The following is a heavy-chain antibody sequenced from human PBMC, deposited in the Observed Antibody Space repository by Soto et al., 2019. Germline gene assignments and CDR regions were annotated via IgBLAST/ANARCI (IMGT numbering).Heavy chain of an antibody. D-gene: IGHD3-22*01. CDR3: AREYYYDSSGPI. CDR1: GFSLSTSGVG. CDR2: IYWNDDK. V-gene: IGHV2-5*01. Sequence: SGPTLVNPTQTLTLTCTFSGFSLSTSGVGVGWIRQPPGKALEWLALIYWNDDKRYSPSLKSRLTITKDTSKNQVVLTMTNMDPVDTATYYCAREYYYDSSGPIWGQGTMVTVS. J-gene: IGHJ3*02.